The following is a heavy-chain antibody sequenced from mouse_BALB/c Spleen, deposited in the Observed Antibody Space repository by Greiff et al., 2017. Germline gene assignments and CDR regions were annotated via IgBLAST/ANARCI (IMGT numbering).Heavy chain of an antibody. J-gene: IGHJ3*01. CDR2: INPSNGGT. D-gene: IGHD2-14*01. V-gene: IGHV1S81*02. CDR1: GYAFSSYW. CDR3: TRAYRYDVAWFAY. Sequence: VKLMESGAELVRPGSSVKISCKASGYAFSSYWMNWVKQRPGQGLEWIGGINPSNGGTNFNEKFKSKATLTVDKSSSTAYMQLSSLTSEDSAVYYCTRAYRYDVAWFAYWGQGTLVTVSA.